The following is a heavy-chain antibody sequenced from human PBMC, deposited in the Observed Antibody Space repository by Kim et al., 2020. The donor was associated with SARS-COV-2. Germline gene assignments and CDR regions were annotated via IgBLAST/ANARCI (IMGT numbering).Heavy chain of an antibody. CDR1: GGSINSFY. J-gene: IGHJ6*01. D-gene: IGHD4-4*01. V-gene: IGHV4-59*01. Sequence: SETLSLTCTVSGGSINSFYWSWTRQPPGKGLEWIGYISYIGNTNYNPSLKSRVTISVDTSKNQFSLKLSSVTAADTAVNYCARASGTVTTFYYHGMDVWG. CDR3: ARASGTVTTFYYHGMDV. CDR2: ISYIGNT.